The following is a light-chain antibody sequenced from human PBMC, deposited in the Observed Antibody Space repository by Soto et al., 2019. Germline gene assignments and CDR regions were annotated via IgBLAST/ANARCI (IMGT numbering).Light chain of an antibody. Sequence: DIQMTQSPSTLSSSVGDTVTIACRASQSVSSWLAWYQQRPGKAPNLLIYKASSLETGVPSRFSGGGSGTEFTLTISILQPDDIGTYYCQQYNSYPWTFGQGTKVEIK. CDR1: QSVSSW. CDR3: QQYNSYPWT. J-gene: IGKJ1*01. V-gene: IGKV1-5*03. CDR2: KAS.